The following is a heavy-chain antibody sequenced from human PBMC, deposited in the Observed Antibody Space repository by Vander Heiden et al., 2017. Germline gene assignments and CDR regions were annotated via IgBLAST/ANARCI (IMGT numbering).Heavy chain of an antibody. CDR1: GFTFSDYY. D-gene: IGHD3-9*01. CDR2: ISSSGSTI. V-gene: IGHV3-11*01. Sequence: QVKLVESGGGLVKPRGSVRLPCAASGFTFSDYYMSWIRQAPGKGLEWVSYISSSGSTIYYADSVKGRFTISRDNAKNSLYLQMNSLRAEDTAVYYCAISGNYDILTRDYWGQGTLVTVSS. J-gene: IGHJ4*02. CDR3: AISGNYDILTRDY.